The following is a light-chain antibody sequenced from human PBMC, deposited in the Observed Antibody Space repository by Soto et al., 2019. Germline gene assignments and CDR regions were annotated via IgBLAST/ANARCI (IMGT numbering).Light chain of an antibody. Sequence: EIVLTQSPGTLSLSPGERVTLSCRASQSVTSTYLAWYQQNPGQAPRLLIYGASTRATGIPARFSGSGSGTDFTLTISRLEPEDFAVYYCQQRSNSPPWAIGQGTKVDNK. CDR1: QSVTSTY. V-gene: IGKV3D-20*02. J-gene: IGKJ1*01. CDR3: QQRSNSPPWA. CDR2: GAS.